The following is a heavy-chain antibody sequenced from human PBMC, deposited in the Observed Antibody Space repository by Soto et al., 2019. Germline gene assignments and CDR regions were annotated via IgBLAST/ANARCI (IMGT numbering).Heavy chain of an antibody. CDR2: IPTDGSKK. V-gene: IGHV3-30-3*01. J-gene: IGHJ4*02. D-gene: IGHD6-13*01. CDR3: AREDSTWGY. Sequence: QVKLVESGGGVVQPGRSLRLSCTASGFTFSSYAMHWVRQAPGKGLEWVAVIPTDGSKKYNADSVKGRFTISRDNSKNTLYLQMNSLRTDDTAVYYCAREDSTWGYWGQGTLVTVSS. CDR1: GFTFSSYA.